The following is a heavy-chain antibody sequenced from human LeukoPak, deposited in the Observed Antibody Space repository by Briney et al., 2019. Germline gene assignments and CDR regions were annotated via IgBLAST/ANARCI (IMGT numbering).Heavy chain of an antibody. Sequence: GGSLRLSCTASGFTFRDYYMSWIRQAPGKGLEWVSYISSGGSTIYYADSVKGRFTISRDNAKNSLYLQMNSLRAEDTAVYYCARDSPHCSSSTCLFDYWGQGTLVTVSS. CDR2: ISSGGSTI. CDR3: ARDSPHCSSSTCLFDY. V-gene: IGHV3-11*01. D-gene: IGHD2-2*01. J-gene: IGHJ4*02. CDR1: GFTFRDYY.